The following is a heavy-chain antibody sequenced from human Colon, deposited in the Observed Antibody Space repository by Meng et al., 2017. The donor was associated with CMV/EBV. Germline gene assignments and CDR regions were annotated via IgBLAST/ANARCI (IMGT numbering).Heavy chain of an antibody. V-gene: IGHV4-30-4*01. D-gene: IGHD1-26*01. J-gene: IGHJ4*02. CDR3: ARSPYSGSALPFFDH. CDR2: IYYSGST. Sequence: QVQLQEAGLGLVTPSQXLSLNCTVSGDSFNSPDYYWSWIRQPPEKGLVWIGYIYYSGSTYYNPSLKSRVSISGDTSNKQFSLKLTSVTAADTAVYYCARSPYSGSALPFFDHWGQGSLVTVSS. CDR1: GDSFNSPDYY.